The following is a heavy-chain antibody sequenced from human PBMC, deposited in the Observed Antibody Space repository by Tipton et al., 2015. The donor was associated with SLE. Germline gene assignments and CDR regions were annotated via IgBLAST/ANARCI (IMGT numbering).Heavy chain of an antibody. CDR3: ARGGGYYYFDY. V-gene: IGHV4-30-4*01. D-gene: IGHD3-22*01. J-gene: IGHJ4*02. Sequence: TLSLTCTVSGGSISSGDYYWSWIRQPPGKGLEWIGYIYYSGSTNYNPSLKSRVTISVDTSKNQFSLKLSSVTAADTAVYYCARGGGYYYFDYWGQGTLVTVSS. CDR2: IYYSGST. CDR1: GGSISSGDYY.